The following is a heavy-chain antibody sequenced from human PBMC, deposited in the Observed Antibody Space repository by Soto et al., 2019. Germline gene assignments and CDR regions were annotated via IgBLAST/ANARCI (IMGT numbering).Heavy chain of an antibody. CDR1: GFTFNNFA. Sequence: GGSLRLSCAASGFTFNNFAMHWVRQAPGQGLEWVAVISDDGNVRYYAYSVKGRFTISRDNSKNTLYVQMNSLRAEDTAVYYCVRGAKVYDSSGYQYFFDHWGQGDLVTAPQ. J-gene: IGHJ4*02. D-gene: IGHD3-22*01. CDR2: ISDDGNVR. V-gene: IGHV3-30-3*01. CDR3: VRGAKVYDSSGYQYFFDH.